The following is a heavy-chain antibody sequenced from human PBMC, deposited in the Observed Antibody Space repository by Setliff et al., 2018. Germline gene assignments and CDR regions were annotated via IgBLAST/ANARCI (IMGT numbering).Heavy chain of an antibody. V-gene: IGHV4-4*08. J-gene: IGHJ6*03. D-gene: IGHD3-22*01. CDR2: IHSSGRS. CDR3: ARSRGYKHDSSGYYYDHYYYYYMDV. Sequence: TLSLTCTVSDVSISGYYWSWIRQPPGKGLEWIGYIHSSGRSNYNPSLKSRVTISVDTSKNQFSLKLSSVTAADTAVYYCARSRGYKHDSSGYYYDHYYYYYMDVWGKGTPVTVSS. CDR1: DVSISGYY.